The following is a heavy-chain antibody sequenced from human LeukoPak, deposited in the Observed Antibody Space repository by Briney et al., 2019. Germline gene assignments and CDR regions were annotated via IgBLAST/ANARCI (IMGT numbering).Heavy chain of an antibody. CDR1: GYTFTSYD. V-gene: IGHV1-8*01. CDR2: MNPNSGNT. J-gene: IGHJ5*02. Sequence: ASVKVSCKASGYTFTSYDINWVRQATGQGLEWMGWMNPNSGNTGYAQKFQGRVTMTRNTSISTAYMELNSLTSEDTAVYYCARVRLNTAMEFNWFDPWGQGTLVTVSS. D-gene: IGHD5-18*01. CDR3: ARVRLNTAMEFNWFDP.